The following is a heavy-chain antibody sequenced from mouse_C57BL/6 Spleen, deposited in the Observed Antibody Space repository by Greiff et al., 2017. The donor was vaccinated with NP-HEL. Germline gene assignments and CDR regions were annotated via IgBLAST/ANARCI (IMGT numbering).Heavy chain of an antibody. J-gene: IGHJ4*01. D-gene: IGHD2-5*01. Sequence: DVKLVESGGGLVKPGGSLKLSCAASGFTFSSYAMSWVRQTPEKRLEWVATISDGGSYTYYPDNVKGRFTISRDNAKNNLYLQMSHLKSEDTAMYYCARAYYSNSAMDYWGQGTSVTVSS. CDR3: ARAYYSNSAMDY. V-gene: IGHV5-4*03. CDR2: ISDGGSYT. CDR1: GFTFSSYA.